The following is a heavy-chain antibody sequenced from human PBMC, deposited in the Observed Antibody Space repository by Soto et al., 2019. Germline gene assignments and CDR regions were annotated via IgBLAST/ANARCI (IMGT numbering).Heavy chain of an antibody. V-gene: IGHV4-39*01. CDR1: GGSISTTSYY. D-gene: IGHD4-17*01. CDR3: ARHGDYSDDPSYLSFDY. J-gene: IGHJ4*02. Sequence: PSETLSLTCTVPGGSISTTSYYWGWIRQPPGKGLEWIGSIYYSGSTYYNPSLKSRVTISVDLSKNQFSLKVSSVTAEDTALYYCARHGDYSDDPSYLSFDYWGQGTLVTVSS. CDR2: IYYSGST.